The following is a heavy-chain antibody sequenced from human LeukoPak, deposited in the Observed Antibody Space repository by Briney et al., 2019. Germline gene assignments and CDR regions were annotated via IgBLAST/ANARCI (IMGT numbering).Heavy chain of an antibody. CDR2: INPNGGGT. CDR1: GYTFTGYY. CDR3: ARVPSGSWQWFDF. Sequence: ASVKVSCKASGYTFTGYYMHWVRQGPGQGLEWMGVINPNGGGTSYAQKFQGRVTMTRDTSTSTVYMELSSLRSEDTGVFYCARVPSGSWQWFDFWGQGTLVTVSS. V-gene: IGHV1-46*01. J-gene: IGHJ4*02. D-gene: IGHD1-26*01.